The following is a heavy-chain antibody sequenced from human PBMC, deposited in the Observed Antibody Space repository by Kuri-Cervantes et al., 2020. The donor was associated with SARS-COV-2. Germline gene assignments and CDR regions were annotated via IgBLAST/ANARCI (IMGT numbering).Heavy chain of an antibody. Sequence: GSLRLSCAASGFTFSSYGMHWVRQAPGKGLEWVSYISSSSSYTNYADSVKGRFTISRDNAKNSLYLQMNSLRAEDTAVYYCARLPYYDILTGYYPADYWGQGTLVTVSS. CDR2: ISSSSSYT. J-gene: IGHJ4*02. V-gene: IGHV3-21*05. CDR1: GFTFSSYG. D-gene: IGHD3-9*01. CDR3: ARLPYYDILTGYYPADY.